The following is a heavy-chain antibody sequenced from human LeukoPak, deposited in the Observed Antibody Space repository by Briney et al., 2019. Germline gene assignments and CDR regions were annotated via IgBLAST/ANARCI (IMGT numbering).Heavy chain of an antibody. D-gene: IGHD5-12*01. J-gene: IGHJ3*02. CDR2: IYYSGST. V-gene: IGHV4-59*08. CDR1: GGSLSSYY. CDR3: ARQSGNGYSGYDFQAFDI. Sequence: KTSETLSLTCTVSGGSLSSYYWSWIRQPPGKGLEWIGYIYYSGSTNYNPSLKSRVTIPVDMSKNQSSLKLSSVTAADTAVYYCARQSGNGYSGYDFQAFDIWGQGTMVTVSS.